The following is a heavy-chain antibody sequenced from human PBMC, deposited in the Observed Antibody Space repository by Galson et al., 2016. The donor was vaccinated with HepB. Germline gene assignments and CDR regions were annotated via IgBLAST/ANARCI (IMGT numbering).Heavy chain of an antibody. D-gene: IGHD2-21*01. CDR2: ISSRGETK. J-gene: IGHJ4*02. CDR1: GFAFNVFN. V-gene: IGHV3-48*03. CDR3: VAEDFVHCGGGCSF. Sequence: SLRLSCAATGFAFNVFNMKWVRQAPGKGLECISYISSRGETKYYADSVKGRFSISRDNAKNSLLLQMNSLKDEDTATYYCVAEDFVHCGGGCSFWGQGTPLTVSS.